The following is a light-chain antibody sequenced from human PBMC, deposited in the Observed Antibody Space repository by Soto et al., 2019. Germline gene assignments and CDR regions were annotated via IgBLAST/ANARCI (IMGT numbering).Light chain of an antibody. CDR3: CSFAGGATFV. CDR2: EAN. Sequence: QSVLTQPASVSGSPGQSITISCTGTNNDVGGYNLVSWYQQHPGKAPKLVIYEANKRPSGVSARFSGSRSGNTASLTISALQVEDEAVYSCCSFAGGATFVFGGGTQLTVL. V-gene: IGLV2-23*02. CDR1: NNDVGGYNL. J-gene: IGLJ3*02.